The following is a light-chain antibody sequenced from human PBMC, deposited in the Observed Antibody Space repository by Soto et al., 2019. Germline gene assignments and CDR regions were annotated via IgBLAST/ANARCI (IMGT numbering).Light chain of an antibody. Sequence: DIVMTQSPLSLPVTPGEPASIPCRSSQSLLHSNGYNYLDWYLQKPGQSPQLLIYLGSNRASEVPDRFSGSGSGTDFTLKISRVEAEDVGVYYCMQPLQSWTLGQGTKVDIK. CDR2: LGS. CDR1: QSLLHSNGYNY. J-gene: IGKJ1*01. V-gene: IGKV2-28*01. CDR3: MQPLQSWT.